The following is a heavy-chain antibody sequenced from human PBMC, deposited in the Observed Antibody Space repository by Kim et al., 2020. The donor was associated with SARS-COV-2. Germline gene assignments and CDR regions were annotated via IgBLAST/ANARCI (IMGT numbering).Heavy chain of an antibody. CDR3: TRQPGVIRFLSYFDY. J-gene: IGHJ4*02. V-gene: IGHV4-39*01. CDR1: GGSISSGSIY. D-gene: IGHD3-3*01. Sequence: SETLSLTCIVSGGSISSGSIYWGWIRQPPGKGLEWIGSVYYGGSTYYSPSLKSRVTISVDTSRNQFSLKLTSVTAADTGVYFCTRQPGVIRFLSYFDYWGQGILVTVSS. CDR2: VYYGGST.